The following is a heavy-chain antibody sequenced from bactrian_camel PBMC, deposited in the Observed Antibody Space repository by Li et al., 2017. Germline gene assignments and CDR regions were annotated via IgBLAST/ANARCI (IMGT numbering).Heavy chain of an antibody. V-gene: IGHV3S53*01. D-gene: IGHD4*01. J-gene: IGHJ4*01. CDR3: SKATAPRYLTPGSTSGL. CDR1: VDSFYC. Sequence: VQLVESGGGSVQAGGSLRLSCAAPVDSFYCMGWYRQAPGMEREAVAAIDDVGSKSYANFAKGRFTISRDNAKNALYLQLNSLKTEDTAMYYCSKATAPRYLTPGSTSGLRGQGTQVTVS. CDR2: IDDVGSK.